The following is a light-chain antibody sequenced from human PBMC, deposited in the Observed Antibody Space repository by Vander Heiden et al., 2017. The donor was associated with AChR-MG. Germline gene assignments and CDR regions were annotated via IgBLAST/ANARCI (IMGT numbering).Light chain of an antibody. Sequence: DIVMTQSPDSLAVSLGERATINCKSSQSVLYSANNKNYLVWYQQKPGQPPKMLIYWASNRESGVSDRFSGSGSGTDFTLTISSLQAEDVAVYYCQQDPRTPYTFGQGTKLEIK. J-gene: IGKJ2*01. V-gene: IGKV4-1*01. CDR1: QSVLYSANNKNY. CDR2: WAS. CDR3: QQDPRTPYT.